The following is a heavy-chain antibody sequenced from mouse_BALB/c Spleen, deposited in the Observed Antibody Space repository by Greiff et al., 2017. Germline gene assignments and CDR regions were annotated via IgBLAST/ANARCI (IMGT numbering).Heavy chain of an antibody. D-gene: IGHD2-14*01. CDR3: ARKSYRYDVAMDY. CDR1: GFSLTSYG. Sequence: VKLLESGPGLVQPSQSLSITCTVSGFSLTSYGVHWVRQSPGKGLEWLGVIWSGGSTDYNAAFISRLSISKDNSKSQVFFKMNSLQANDTAIYYCARKSYRYDVAMDYWGQGTSVTVSS. V-gene: IGHV2-2*02. CDR2: IWSGGST. J-gene: IGHJ4*01.